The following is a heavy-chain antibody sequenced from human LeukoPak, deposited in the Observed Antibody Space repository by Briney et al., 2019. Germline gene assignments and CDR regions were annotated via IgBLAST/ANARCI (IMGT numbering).Heavy chain of an antibody. V-gene: IGHV4-39*07. CDR3: ARDISGYYYLTYFDY. D-gene: IGHD3-22*01. Sequence: PSETLSLTCTVSGGSISSSGYYWGWIRQPPGKGLEWIGSIYYSGSTYYNPSLKSRVTISVDTSKNQFSLKLSSVTAADTAVYYCARDISGYYYLTYFDYWGQGTLVTVSS. J-gene: IGHJ4*02. CDR1: GGSISSSGYY. CDR2: IYYSGST.